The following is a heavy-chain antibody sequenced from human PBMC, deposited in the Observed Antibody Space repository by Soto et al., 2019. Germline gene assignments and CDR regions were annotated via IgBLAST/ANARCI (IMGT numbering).Heavy chain of an antibody. CDR3: ARDGSGYNTYYYYYGMDV. J-gene: IGHJ6*02. D-gene: IGHD3-3*01. CDR2: INAGNGNT. V-gene: IGHV1-3*01. Sequence: ASVKVSCKASGYTFTSYAMHWVRQAPGQRXEWMGWINAGNGNTKYSQKFQGRVTITRDTSASTAYMELSSLRSEDTAVYYCARDGSGYNTYYYYYGMDVWGQGTTVTVSS. CDR1: GYTFTSYA.